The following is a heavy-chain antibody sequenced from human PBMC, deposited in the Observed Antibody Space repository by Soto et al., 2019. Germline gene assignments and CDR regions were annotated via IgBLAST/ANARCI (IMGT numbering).Heavy chain of an antibody. CDR1: VYTISVDH. Sequence: SLNGAWKSAVYTISVDHIHWGIHDTEQGLEWMGWINPNSGGTNYAQKFQGRVTMTRDASISTAYMELSRLRSDDTAVYYCARDGGLLEWLVAFAYWGQRTFVPVSS. CDR3: ARDGGLLEWLVAFAY. D-gene: IGHD3-3*01. CDR2: INPNSGGT. J-gene: IGHJ4*02. V-gene: IGHV1-2*02.